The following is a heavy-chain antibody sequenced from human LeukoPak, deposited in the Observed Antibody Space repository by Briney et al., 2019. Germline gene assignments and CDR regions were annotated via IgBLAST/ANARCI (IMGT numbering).Heavy chain of an antibody. CDR1: GYSINSGYY. J-gene: IGHJ4*02. V-gene: IGHV4-38-2*02. CDR3: AKTGGNTPLDY. D-gene: IGHD1/OR15-1a*01. Sequence: SETLSLTCTVSGYSINSGYYWGWIRQPPGKGLEWIGSIYYSGSTYYNPSLKSRVTISVDTSKNQFSLKLSSVTAADTAVYYCAKTGGNTPLDYWGQGTLVTVSS. CDR2: IYYSGST.